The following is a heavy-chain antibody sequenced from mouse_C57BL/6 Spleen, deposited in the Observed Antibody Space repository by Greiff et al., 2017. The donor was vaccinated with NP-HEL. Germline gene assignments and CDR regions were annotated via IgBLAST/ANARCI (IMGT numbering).Heavy chain of an antibody. D-gene: IGHD1-1*01. CDR1: GYSITSGYY. Sequence: EVQLQQSGPGLVKPSQSLSLTCSVTGYSITSGYYWNWIRQFPGNQLEWLGYISYDGSNNYNPSLNNRISFTRDTSTNQFFLKLNSVTTEDTATYYCARVRFYYYGSSYPWGQGTLVTVSA. V-gene: IGHV3-6*01. J-gene: IGHJ3*01. CDR3: ARVRFYYYGSSYP. CDR2: ISYDGSN.